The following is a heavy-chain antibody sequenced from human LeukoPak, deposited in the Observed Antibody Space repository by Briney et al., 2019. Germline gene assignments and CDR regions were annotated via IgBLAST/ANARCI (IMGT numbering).Heavy chain of an antibody. CDR1: GFTFSSHS. Sequence: PGGSLRLSCAASGFTFSSHSMNWVRQAPGKGLEWVSAISSSSSYIYYADSMKGRFTISRDNAKNSLYLQMNSLRAEDTAVYYCATTTIFGVVMKSGGYYYGMDVWGQGTTVAVSS. J-gene: IGHJ6*02. D-gene: IGHD3-3*01. CDR3: ATTTIFGVVMKSGGYYYGMDV. CDR2: ISSSSSYI. V-gene: IGHV3-21*04.